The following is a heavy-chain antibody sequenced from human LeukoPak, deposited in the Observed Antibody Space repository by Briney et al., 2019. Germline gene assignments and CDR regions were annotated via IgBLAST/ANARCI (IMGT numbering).Heavy chain of an antibody. D-gene: IGHD3-22*01. Sequence: ASVKVSCKASGDTFTSYYMHWVRQAPGQGLEWMGIINPSGGSTSYAQKFQGRVTMTRDTSTSTVYMELSSLRSEDTAVYYCARDSRNTHYDSSCFHYWGQGTLVTVSS. CDR3: ARDSRNTHYDSSCFHY. J-gene: IGHJ4*02. V-gene: IGHV1-46*01. CDR2: INPSGGST. CDR1: GDTFTSYY.